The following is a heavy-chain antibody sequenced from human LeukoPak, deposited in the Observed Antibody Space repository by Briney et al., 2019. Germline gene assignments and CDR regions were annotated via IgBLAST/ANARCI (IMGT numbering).Heavy chain of an antibody. J-gene: IGHJ4*02. CDR3: ARGGNYGSGTYTAFDY. V-gene: IGHV1-2*02. CDR1: GYTFTGYY. Sequence: ASVKVSCKASGYTFTGYYMHWVRQAPGQGLQWMGWINPNSGDTHFPQKFQGRVTMTTDTSITTAYTELSRLRSDDTAVYYCARGGNYGSGTYTAFDYWGQGALVTVSS. CDR2: INPNSGDT. D-gene: IGHD3-10*01.